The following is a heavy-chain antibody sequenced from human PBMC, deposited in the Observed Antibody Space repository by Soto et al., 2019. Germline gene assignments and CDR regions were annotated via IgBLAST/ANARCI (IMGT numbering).Heavy chain of an antibody. J-gene: IGHJ4*02. CDR2: ISYDGSNK. CDR1: GFTFSSYA. CDR3: ARGDDYGDPRGGFSDIDY. D-gene: IGHD4-17*01. V-gene: IGHV3-30-3*01. Sequence: QVPLVESGGGVVQPGRSLRLSCAASGFTFSSYAMHWVRQAPGKGLEWVAVISYDGSNKYYADSVKGRFTISRDNSKNTLYLQMNSLRAEDTAVYYCARGDDYGDPRGGFSDIDYWGQGTLVTVSS.